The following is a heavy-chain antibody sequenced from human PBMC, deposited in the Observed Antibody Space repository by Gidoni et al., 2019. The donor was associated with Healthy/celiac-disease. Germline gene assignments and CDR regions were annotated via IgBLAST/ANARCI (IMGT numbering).Heavy chain of an antibody. Sequence: QVQLQESGPGLVKPSGTLSPTCAVSGGSISSSNWWSWVRQPPGKGLEWIGAIYHSGSTNYNPSLKSRVTISVDKSKNQFSLKLSSVTAADTAVYYCARDRSGSGLGFYGMDVWGQGTTVTVSS. CDR3: ARDRSGSGLGFYGMDV. CDR2: IYHSGST. V-gene: IGHV4-4*02. J-gene: IGHJ6*02. D-gene: IGHD3-10*01. CDR1: GGSISSSNW.